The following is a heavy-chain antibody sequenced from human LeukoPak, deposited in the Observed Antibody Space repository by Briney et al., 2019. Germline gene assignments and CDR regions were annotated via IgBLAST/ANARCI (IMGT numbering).Heavy chain of an antibody. Sequence: GGSLRLSCVGSGFTFSGYGMAWVRQAPGKGLEWVSSLPGSGSPTYYTDPVKGRFTISRDNSKNTLYLQMNSLRVEDTATYYCAREDPGATYDYWGQGTLVIVSS. V-gene: IGHV3-23*01. CDR2: LPGSGSPT. CDR1: GFTFSGYG. CDR3: AREDPGATYDY. J-gene: IGHJ4*02. D-gene: IGHD7-27*01.